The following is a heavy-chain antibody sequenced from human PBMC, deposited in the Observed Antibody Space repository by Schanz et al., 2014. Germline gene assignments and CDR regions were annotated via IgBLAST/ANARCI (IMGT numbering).Heavy chain of an antibody. CDR1: GGTFSTYT. CDR2: IIPVLAIA. CDR3: ARGPSQGYSYGHNIGAYYYGMDV. V-gene: IGHV1-69*02. D-gene: IGHD5-18*01. Sequence: QVQLVQSGPEVKKPGSSVKVSCKASGGTFSTYTISWVRQAPGQGLEWMGRIIPVLAIADYAQKFQGRVTITADKSTSTASMELSSLRSEDTAVYYCARGPSQGYSYGHNIGAYYYGMDVWGQGTTVTVSS. J-gene: IGHJ6*02.